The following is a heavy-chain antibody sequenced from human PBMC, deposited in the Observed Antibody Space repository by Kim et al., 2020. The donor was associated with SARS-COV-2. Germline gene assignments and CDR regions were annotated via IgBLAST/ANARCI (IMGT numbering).Heavy chain of an antibody. D-gene: IGHD3-22*01. CDR1: GYTFTSYA. V-gene: IGHV1-3*01. CDR2: INAGNGNT. J-gene: IGHJ5*02. CDR3: ARCSGYYYGCELGFDP. Sequence: ASVKVSCKASGYTFTSYAMHWVRQAPGQRLEWMGWINAGNGNTKYSQKFQGRVTITRDTSASTAYMELSSLRSEDTAVYYCARCSGYYYGCELGFDPWGQGTLVTVSS.